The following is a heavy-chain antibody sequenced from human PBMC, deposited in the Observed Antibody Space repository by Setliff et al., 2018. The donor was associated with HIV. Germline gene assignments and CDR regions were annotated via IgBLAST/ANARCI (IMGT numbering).Heavy chain of an antibody. J-gene: IGHJ4*02. CDR3: ARGKRGGNYYFDY. CDR2: IYYSGST. D-gene: IGHD1-7*01. V-gene: IGHV4-39*01. Sequence: PSETLSLTCTVSGGSISDYSDYWGWIRQPPGKGLEWIGNIYYSGSTYYNPSLKSRVTMSVDTSKNQFSLKLSSVTATDTAVYYCARGKRGGNYYFDYWGQGTLVTSPQ. CDR1: GGSISDYSDY.